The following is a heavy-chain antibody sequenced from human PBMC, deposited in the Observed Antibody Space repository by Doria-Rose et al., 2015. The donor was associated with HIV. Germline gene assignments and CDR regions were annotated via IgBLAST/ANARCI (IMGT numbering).Heavy chain of an antibody. CDR1: GFTFSSHR. D-gene: IGHD3-10*01. CDR3: ATGVTLDY. CDR2: ISSTSAYI. Sequence: VQLQESGGGLVRPGGSLRLSCATSGFTFSSHRINWVRQAPGKGLELVSSISSTSAYINYADSVRGRFTISRDNARNSLYLQMDSLRAEDTAIYYCATGVTLDYWGQGTLVTVSS. J-gene: IGHJ4*02. V-gene: IGHV3-21*01.